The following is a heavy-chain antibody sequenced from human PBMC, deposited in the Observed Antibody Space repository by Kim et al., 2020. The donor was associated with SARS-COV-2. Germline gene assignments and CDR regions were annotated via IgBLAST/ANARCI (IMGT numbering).Heavy chain of an antibody. J-gene: IGHJ5*02. D-gene: IGHD1-7*01. CDR3: AKDPTGTTHYP. CDR2: ISYDGSNK. CDR1: GFTFSSYG. V-gene: IGHV3-30*18. Sequence: GGSLRLSCAASGFTFSSYGMHWVRQAPGKGLEWVAVISYDGSNKYYADSVKGRFTISRDNSKNTLYLQMNSLRAEDTAVYYCAKDPTGTTHYPWGQGTLVTVSS.